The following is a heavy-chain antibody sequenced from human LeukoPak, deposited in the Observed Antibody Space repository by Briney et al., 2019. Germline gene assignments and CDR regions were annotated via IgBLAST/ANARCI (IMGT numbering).Heavy chain of an antibody. V-gene: IGHV4-59*01. CDR1: GGSISSYY. Sequence: KPSETLSLTCTVSGGSISSYYWSWIRQPPGKGLEWIGYIYYSGSTNYNPSLKSRVTISVDTSKNQFSLKLSSVTAADTAVYYCAREYSGSQDGFGIWGHGTMVTVSS. J-gene: IGHJ3*02. D-gene: IGHD1-26*01. CDR2: IYYSGST. CDR3: AREYSGSQDGFGI.